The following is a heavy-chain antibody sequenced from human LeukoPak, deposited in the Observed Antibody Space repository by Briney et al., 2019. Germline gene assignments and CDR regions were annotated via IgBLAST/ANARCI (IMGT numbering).Heavy chain of an antibody. J-gene: IGHJ4*02. CDR3: ARDPTCYYDSSSPLDFDY. V-gene: IGHV4-39*01. CDR1: GGSISSSSYY. CDR2: IYYSGST. Sequence: SETLSLTCTVSGGSISSSSYYWGWIRQPPGKGLEWIGSIYYSGSTYYSPSLKSRVTISVDTSKNQFSLKLSSVTAADTAVYYCARDPTCYYDSSSPLDFDYWGQGTLVTVSS. D-gene: IGHD3-22*01.